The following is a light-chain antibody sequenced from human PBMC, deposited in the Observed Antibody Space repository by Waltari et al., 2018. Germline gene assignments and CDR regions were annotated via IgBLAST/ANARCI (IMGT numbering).Light chain of an antibody. CDR2: GAS. Sequence: DIQLTQSPSFLSASVGDRVTITCRASQGANSYLAWFQQKPGKAPKVLVFGASTLQSGVPSRFSGSGSGTDFTLTISSLEPEDFAVYYCQQRNNWPLTFGGGTKVEIK. J-gene: IGKJ4*01. CDR1: QGANSY. CDR3: QQRNNWPLT. V-gene: IGKV1-9*01.